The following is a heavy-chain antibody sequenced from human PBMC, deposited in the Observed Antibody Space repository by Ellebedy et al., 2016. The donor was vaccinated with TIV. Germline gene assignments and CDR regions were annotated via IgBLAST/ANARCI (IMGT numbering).Heavy chain of an antibody. CDR2: ISSDGSKK. Sequence: GESLKISCVASGFPFSRYAMPWVRQAPGKGLAWVAVISSDGSKKYHVDSVKGRFTISRDDSKNTLYLQMNSLRAEDTAVYYCATSAGSCTFCYYYYYGMDVWGQGTTVTVSS. D-gene: IGHD3-3*02. CDR1: GFPFSRYA. J-gene: IGHJ6*02. V-gene: IGHV3-30*04. CDR3: ATSAGSCTFCYYYYYGMDV.